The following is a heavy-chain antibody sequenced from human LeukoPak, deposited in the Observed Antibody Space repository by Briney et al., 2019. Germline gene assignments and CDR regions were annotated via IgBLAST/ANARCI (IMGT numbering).Heavy chain of an antibody. J-gene: IGHJ3*01. V-gene: IGHV7-4-1*02. CDR1: GYTFNKYS. CDR2: INTDTGNP. Sequence: ASVKVSCKASGYTFNKYSISWVRQAPGQGLEWMGWINTDTGNPTYAQGFTGRFVISFDTSVSTAYLQISSLKAEDTALYYCTREDARLFAFDVWGQGTMVTVSS. CDR3: TREDARLFAFDV. D-gene: IGHD2-2*01.